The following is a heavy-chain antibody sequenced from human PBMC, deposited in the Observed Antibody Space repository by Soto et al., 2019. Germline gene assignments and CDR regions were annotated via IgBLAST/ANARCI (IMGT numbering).Heavy chain of an antibody. D-gene: IGHD1-1*01. CDR1: GFTFSSYA. J-gene: IGHJ4*02. CDR3: APGGWVHHFDY. V-gene: IGHV3-30-3*01. CDR2: ISYDGSNK. Sequence: GGSLRLSCAASGFTFSSYAMHWVRQAPGKGLEWVAVISYDGSNKYYADSVKGRFTISRDNSKNTLYLQMNSLRAEDTAVYYCAPGGWVHHFDYWGQGTLVTVSS.